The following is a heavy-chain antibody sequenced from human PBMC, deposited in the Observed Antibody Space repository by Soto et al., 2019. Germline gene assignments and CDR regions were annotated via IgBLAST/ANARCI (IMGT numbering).Heavy chain of an antibody. D-gene: IGHD3-10*01. CDR2: ISYDGSNK. CDR3: ARDESKVRGVIISAHYYYYGMDV. V-gene: IGHV3-30-3*01. J-gene: IGHJ6*02. CDR1: GLTFSSYA. Sequence: GGSLRLSCAASGLTFSSYAMHWVRQAPGKGLEWVAVISYDGSNKYYADSVKGRFTISRDNSKNTLYLQMNSLRAEDTAVYYCARDESKVRGVIISAHYYYYGMDVWGQGTTVTVSS.